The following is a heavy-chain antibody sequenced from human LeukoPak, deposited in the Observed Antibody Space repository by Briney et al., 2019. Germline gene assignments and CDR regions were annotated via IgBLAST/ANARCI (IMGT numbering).Heavy chain of an antibody. CDR1: GFTFSSYG. V-gene: IGHV3-23*01. J-gene: IGHJ4*02. Sequence: GGSLRLSCAASGFTFSSYGMSWVRQAPGKGLEWVSAISGSGGSTYYADSVKGRFTISRDNSKNTLYLQMNSLRAEDTALYYCAKGPAGYSSSWYTGAPDYWGQGTLVTVSS. CDR3: AKGPAGYSSSWYTGAPDY. D-gene: IGHD6-13*01. CDR2: ISGSGGST.